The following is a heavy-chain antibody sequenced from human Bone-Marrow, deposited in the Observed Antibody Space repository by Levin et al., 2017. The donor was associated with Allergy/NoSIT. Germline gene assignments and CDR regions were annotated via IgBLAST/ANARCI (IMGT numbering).Heavy chain of an antibody. CDR3: ARVSGHYDILTGSDHWYFDL. Sequence: SQTLSLTCAVSGGSISSGGYSWSWIRQPPGKGLEWIGYIYHSGSTYYNPSLKSRVTISVDRSKNQFSLKLSSVTAADTAVYYCARVSGHYDILTGSDHWYFDLWGRGTLVTVSS. D-gene: IGHD3-9*01. CDR2: IYHSGST. J-gene: IGHJ2*01. V-gene: IGHV4-30-2*01. CDR1: GGSISSGGYS.